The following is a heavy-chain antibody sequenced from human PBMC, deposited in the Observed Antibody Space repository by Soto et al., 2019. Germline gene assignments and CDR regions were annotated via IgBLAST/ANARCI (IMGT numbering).Heavy chain of an antibody. CDR1: GFSVTDHY. CDR3: ARSFNDWTTYFDY. V-gene: IGHV3-53*01. CDR2: LYTGGSA. Sequence: GGSLRLSCAASGFSVTDHYMTWVRQAPGKGLEWVSVLYTGGSAYYGDSVKGRFTISRDSSTNTLYLQMNSLKVGDTAFYFCARSFNDWTTYFDYWSEGTLVTVS. D-gene: IGHD3-9*01. J-gene: IGHJ4*02.